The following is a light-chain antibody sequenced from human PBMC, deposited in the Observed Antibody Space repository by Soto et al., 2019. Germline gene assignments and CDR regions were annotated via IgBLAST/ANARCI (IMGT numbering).Light chain of an antibody. CDR1: SSNIGAGHD. CDR3: QSYDSSLSGWV. CDR2: GNI. Sequence: QSALTQPPSVSAAPGQRVTISCTGSSSNIGAGHDVHWYRQLPGTAPKLLIYGNINRPSGVPDRFSGSQSGTSTSLAITGLQAEDEADYYCQSYDSSLSGWVFGGGTKVTVL. J-gene: IGLJ2*01. V-gene: IGLV1-40*01.